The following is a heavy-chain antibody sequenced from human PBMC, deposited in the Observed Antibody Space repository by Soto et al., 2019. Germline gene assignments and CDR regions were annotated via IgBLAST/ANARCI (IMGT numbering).Heavy chain of an antibody. V-gene: IGHV3-72*01. CDR3: ARSDRGYFAY. J-gene: IGHJ4*02. CDR1: GFTFSDHY. D-gene: IGHD3-16*01. Sequence: EVQLVESGGGLVQPGGSLRLSCAASGFTFSDHYMDWVRQAPGKGLEWVGRTRNKGNSYTTEYAATVKGRFTISRDDSKHSLYMQINSLNTEDTAVCYCARSDRGYFAYWGQGSLVTVCS. CDR2: TRNKGNSYTT.